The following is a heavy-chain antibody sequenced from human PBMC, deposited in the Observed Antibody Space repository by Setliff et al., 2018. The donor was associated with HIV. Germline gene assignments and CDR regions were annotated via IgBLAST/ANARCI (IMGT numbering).Heavy chain of an antibody. CDR1: GYTFTSYK. V-gene: IGHV1-46*01. D-gene: IGHD2-2*03. Sequence: ASVKVSCKASGYTFTSYKMHWVRQAPGQGLEWMGIINPSDGSRRYAQKFRDRLTMTRDTTTTTVYMELSSLRSEDTAVYHCARDWISGHFFVDFWGQGTLVTVS. CDR2: INPSDGSR. CDR3: ARDWISGHFFVDF. J-gene: IGHJ4*02.